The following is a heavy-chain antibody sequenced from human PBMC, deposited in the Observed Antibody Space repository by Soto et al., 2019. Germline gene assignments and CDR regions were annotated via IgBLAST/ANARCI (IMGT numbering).Heavy chain of an antibody. Sequence: GASVKVSCKASGYTFTSYGISWVRQAPGQGLEGMGWISAYNGNTNYAQKLQGRVTMTTDTSTSTAYMGRRSLRSDDTAGYYCARAAGGSILGGPHAFDIWGQGTMVTVSS. CDR3: ARAAGGSILGGPHAFDI. CDR2: ISAYNGNT. J-gene: IGHJ3*02. CDR1: GYTFTSYG. V-gene: IGHV1-18*01. D-gene: IGHD3-16*01.